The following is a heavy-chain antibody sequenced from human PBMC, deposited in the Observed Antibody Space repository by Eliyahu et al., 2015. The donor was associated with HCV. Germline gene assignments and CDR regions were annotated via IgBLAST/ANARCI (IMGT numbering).Heavy chain of an antibody. Sequence: EVQLLESGGGLVQPGGSLRLSCAASGFXFSSYAMGWVPPAPGEGVGGVSAISGSGGSTYYADSVKGRFTISRDNSKNTLYLQMNSLRAEDTAVYYCAAQGNEFYYYYGMDVWGQGTTVTVSS. CDR1: GFXFSSYA. V-gene: IGHV3-23*01. CDR3: AAQGNEFYYYYGMDV. CDR2: ISGSGGST. D-gene: IGHD1-1*01. J-gene: IGHJ6*02.